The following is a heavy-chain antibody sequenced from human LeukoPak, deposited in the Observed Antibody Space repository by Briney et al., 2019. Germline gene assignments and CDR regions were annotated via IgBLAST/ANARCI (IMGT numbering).Heavy chain of an antibody. V-gene: IGHV3-23*01. CDR3: VRGVGVSRFNYFDP. CDR2: ISGNGDNT. CDR1: EFTLSSYA. D-gene: IGHD1-26*01. J-gene: IGHJ5*02. Sequence: GWSLRLSCAASEFTLSSYAMSWVRQAPGKGLEWVSSISGNGDNTYYADSVKGRFTISRDNSKNTLYLQMNSLRDDDTAVYYCVRGVGVSRFNYFDPWGQGTLVTVSS.